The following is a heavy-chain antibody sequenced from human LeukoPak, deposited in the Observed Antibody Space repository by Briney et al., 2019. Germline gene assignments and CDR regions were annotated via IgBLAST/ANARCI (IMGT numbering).Heavy chain of an antibody. Sequence: SETLSLTCIVSGGSIRSRSYYWGWIRQPPGKGLEWIGSIYYTGSTYYNPSLKSRVTISVDTSKNQFSLKLSSVTAADTAVYYCARDPYGDYVNYQLAGDLFDYWGQGTLVTVSS. CDR3: ARDPYGDYVNYQLAGDLFDY. CDR1: GGSIRSRSYY. CDR2: IYYTGST. D-gene: IGHD4-17*01. V-gene: IGHV4-39*07. J-gene: IGHJ4*02.